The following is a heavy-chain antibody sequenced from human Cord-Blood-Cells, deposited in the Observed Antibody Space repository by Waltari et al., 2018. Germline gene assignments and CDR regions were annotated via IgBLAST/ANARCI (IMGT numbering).Heavy chain of an antibody. CDR1: GGTFSSYA. CDR2: IIPILGTA. Sequence: QVQLVQSGAEVKKPGSSVKVSCKASGGTFSSYAISWVRHAPGPGLEWMGGIIPILGTANYAQEFQGRVTITADESTSTAYMELSSLRSEDTAVYYCARGTVLRFLEWLPYYYYGMDVWGQGTTVTVSS. CDR3: ARGTVLRFLEWLPYYYYGMDV. D-gene: IGHD3-3*01. V-gene: IGHV1-69*01. J-gene: IGHJ6*02.